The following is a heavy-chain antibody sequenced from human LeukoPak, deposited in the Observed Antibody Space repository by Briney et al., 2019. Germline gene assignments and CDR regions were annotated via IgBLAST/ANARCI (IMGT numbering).Heavy chain of an antibody. CDR2: ISGSSGSAI. V-gene: IGHV3-48*01. CDR3: ARYQWPKLDDY. J-gene: IGHJ4*02. Sequence: GGSLRLSCAASGFTFSSYSMNWVRQAPGKGLEGVSYISGSSGSAIHYADSVKGRFTISRDNAKNPLYLQMNSLRAEDTAVYYCARYQWPKLDDYWGQGTLVTVSS. CDR1: GFTFSSYS. D-gene: IGHD6-19*01.